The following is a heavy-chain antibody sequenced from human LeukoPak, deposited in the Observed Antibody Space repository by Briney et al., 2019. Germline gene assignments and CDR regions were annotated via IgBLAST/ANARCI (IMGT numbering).Heavy chain of an antibody. CDR2: ISSSGSTI. CDR3: AGERNWFDP. V-gene: IGHV3-48*03. Sequence: GGSLRLSCAASGFTFSSYEMNWVRQAPGKGLEWVSYISSSGSTIYYADSVKGRFTISRDNAKNSLYLQMNSLRAEDTAVYYCAGERNWFDPWGQGTLVTVSS. CDR1: GFTFSSYE. J-gene: IGHJ5*02.